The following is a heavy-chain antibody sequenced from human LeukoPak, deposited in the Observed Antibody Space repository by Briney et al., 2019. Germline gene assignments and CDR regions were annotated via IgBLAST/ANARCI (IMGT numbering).Heavy chain of an antibody. V-gene: IGHV3-7*03. CDR3: ARDYSPIYYYDSSGYYLLGFDY. D-gene: IGHD3-22*01. CDR2: IKQDGSEK. CDR1: GFTFSSYS. Sequence: GGSLRLSCAASGFTFSSYSMTWVRQAPGKGLEWVAYIKQDGSEKHYVDSMKGRFTISRDNAKNSLYLQMNSLRAEDTAVYYCARDYSPIYYYDSSGYYLLGFDYWGQGTLVTVSS. J-gene: IGHJ4*02.